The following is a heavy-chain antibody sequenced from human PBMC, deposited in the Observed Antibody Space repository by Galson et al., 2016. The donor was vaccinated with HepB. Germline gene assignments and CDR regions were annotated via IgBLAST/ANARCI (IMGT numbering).Heavy chain of an antibody. Sequence: SLRLSCAASGFTFSSYAMNWVRQAPGKGLEWVSVVSGTGAVTYYADSVKGRFTISRDNSKNMVYLQMNSLTADDTALYFCAKGGPSTLWWFFDFWGQGTLATVSS. J-gene: IGHJ4*02. CDR3: AKGGPSTLWWFFDF. CDR1: GFTFSSYA. CDR2: VSGTGAVT. D-gene: IGHD2-21*01. V-gene: IGHV3-23*01.